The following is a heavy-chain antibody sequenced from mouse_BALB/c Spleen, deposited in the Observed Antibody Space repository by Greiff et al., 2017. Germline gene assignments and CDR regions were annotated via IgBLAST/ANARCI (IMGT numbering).Heavy chain of an antibody. CDR2: ISDGGSYT. Sequence: EVKLMESGGGLVKPGGSLKLSCAASGFTFSDYYMYWVRQTPEKRLEWVATISDGGSYTYYPDSVKGRFTISRDNAKNNLYLQMSSLKSEDTAMYYCARDPNRYYAMDYCGQGTSVTVSS. V-gene: IGHV5-4*02. J-gene: IGHJ4*01. CDR1: GFTFSDYY. CDR3: ARDPNRYYAMDY. D-gene: IGHD6-1*01.